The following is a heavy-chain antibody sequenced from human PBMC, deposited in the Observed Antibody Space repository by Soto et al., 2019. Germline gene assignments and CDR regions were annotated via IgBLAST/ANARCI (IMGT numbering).Heavy chain of an antibody. J-gene: IGHJ3*02. Sequence: GGSLRLSCAAYGFTFSGSAMHWVRQASGKGLEWVGRIRSKANSYATAYAASVKGRFTISRDDSKNTAYLQMNSLKTEDTAVYYCTASWGDDAFDIWGQGTMVTVSS. CDR3: TASWGDDAFDI. CDR1: GFTFSGSA. V-gene: IGHV3-73*01. CDR2: IRSKANSYAT. D-gene: IGHD3-16*01.